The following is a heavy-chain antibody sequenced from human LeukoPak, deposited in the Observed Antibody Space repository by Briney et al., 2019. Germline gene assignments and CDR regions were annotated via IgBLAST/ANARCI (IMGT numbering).Heavy chain of an antibody. J-gene: IGHJ5*02. CDR1: GGSISSSNW. CDR2: IYHSGST. CDR3: ARVTYYYDSSGRTNWFDP. Sequence: SETLSLTCAVSGGSISSSNWWSWVRQPPGKGLEWIGEIYHSGSTNYNPSLKSRVTISVDTSKNQFSLKLSSVTAADTAVYYCARVTYYYDSSGRTNWFDPWGQGTLVTVSS. D-gene: IGHD3-22*01. V-gene: IGHV4-4*02.